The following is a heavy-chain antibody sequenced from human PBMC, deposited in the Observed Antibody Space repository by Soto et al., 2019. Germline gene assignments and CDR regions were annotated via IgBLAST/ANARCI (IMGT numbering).Heavy chain of an antibody. D-gene: IGHD3-9*01. CDR2: IYYSGST. V-gene: IGHV4-59*01. Sequence: PSETLSLTCTVSGGSISSYYWSWIRQPPGKGLEWIGYIYYSGSTNYNPSLKSRVTISVDTSKNQFSLKLSSVTAADTAVYYCARVSHPYYDILTGYYRADYYYYGVDVWGQGTTVTVSS. CDR1: GGSISSYY. J-gene: IGHJ6*02. CDR3: ARVSHPYYDILTGYYRADYYYYGVDV.